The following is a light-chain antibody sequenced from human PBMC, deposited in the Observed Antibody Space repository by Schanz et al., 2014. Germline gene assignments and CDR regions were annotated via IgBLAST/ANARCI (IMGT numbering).Light chain of an antibody. CDR2: EAT. CDR1: SSNIGAGHD. J-gene: IGLJ3*02. CDR3: SSYTSSSTLRGV. Sequence: QSVLTQPPSVSGAPGQRVTISCTGSSSNIGAGHDVHWYQQLPGTAPKLMIYEATNRPSGVSSRFSGSKSVTTASLTISGLQAEDEADYYCSSYTSSSTLRGVFGGGTKLTVL. V-gene: IGLV1-40*01.